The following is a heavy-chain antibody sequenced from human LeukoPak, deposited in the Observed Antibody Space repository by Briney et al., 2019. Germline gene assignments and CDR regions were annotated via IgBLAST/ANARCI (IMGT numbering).Heavy chain of an antibody. D-gene: IGHD2-8*01. CDR3: ASLPYCTNGVCSTNYFDY. CDR1: GGSFSGYY. CDR2: INHSGST. V-gene: IGHV4-34*01. Sequence: SEALSLTCAVYGGSFSGYYWSWIRQPPGKGLEWIGEINHSGSTNYNPSLKSRVTISVDTSKNQFSLKLSSVTAADAAVYYCASLPYCTNGVCSTNYFDYCGQGTLVTVSS. J-gene: IGHJ4*02.